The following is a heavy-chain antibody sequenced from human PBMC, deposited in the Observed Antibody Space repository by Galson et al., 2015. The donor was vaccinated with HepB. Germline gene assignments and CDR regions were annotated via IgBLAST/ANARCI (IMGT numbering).Heavy chain of an antibody. J-gene: IGHJ4*02. Sequence: SVKVSCKASGGTFSSYAISSVRQAPGQGLEWMGGIIPIFGTANYAQKFQGRVTITADESTSTAYMELSSLRSEDTAVYYCAGDSGAFWSGYYVGGPFDYWGQGTLVTVSS. V-gene: IGHV1-69*13. CDR2: IIPIFGTA. D-gene: IGHD3-3*01. CDR1: GGTFSSYA. CDR3: AGDSGAFWSGYYVGGPFDY.